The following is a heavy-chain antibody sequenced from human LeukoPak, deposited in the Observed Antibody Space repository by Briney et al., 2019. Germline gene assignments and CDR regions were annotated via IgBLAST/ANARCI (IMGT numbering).Heavy chain of an antibody. Sequence: GGSLRLSCAASGFTFSSYGMHWVRQAPGKGLEWVAVISYDGSNKYYADSMKGRFTISRDNSKNTLYLQMNSLRAEDTAVYYCAKPRGRANYYGSGSYYNPPDYWGQGTLVTVSS. CDR2: ISYDGSNK. V-gene: IGHV3-30*18. J-gene: IGHJ4*02. CDR1: GFTFSSYG. CDR3: AKPRGRANYYGSGSYYNPPDY. D-gene: IGHD3-10*01.